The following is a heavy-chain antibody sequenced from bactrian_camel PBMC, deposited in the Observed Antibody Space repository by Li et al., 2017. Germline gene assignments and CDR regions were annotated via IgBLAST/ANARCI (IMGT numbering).Heavy chain of an antibody. Sequence: VQLVESGGGSVQAGGSLRLSCAASGIEYSSYCMACFRHTPGKEREKVATLDDDTTITYADSVKGRFTISKDKAMNTLYLQMNMLRPDDTAMYYCAAVMPYDCYSGSRPQTVAPSGFWGQGTQVTVS. CDR2: LDDDTTI. CDR1: GIEYSSYC. V-gene: IGHV3S53*01. D-gene: IGHD3*01. CDR3: AAVMPYDCYSGSRPQTVAPSGF. J-gene: IGHJ6*01.